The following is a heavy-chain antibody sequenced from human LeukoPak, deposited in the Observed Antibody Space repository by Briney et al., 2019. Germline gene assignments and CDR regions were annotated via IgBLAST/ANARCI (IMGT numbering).Heavy chain of an antibody. D-gene: IGHD3-3*01. CDR2: IRGDGNSA. J-gene: IGHJ4*02. CDR3: ARSDYTDY. CDR1: GFTFSAYG. Sequence: PGGSLRLSCAASGFTFSAYGMHWVRQVPGKGLVWVSRIRGDGNSAAYADFVKGRFTISRDNAKNTLYLQMNSLRVEDTAVYYCARSDYTDYWGQGTLVTVSS. V-gene: IGHV3-74*01.